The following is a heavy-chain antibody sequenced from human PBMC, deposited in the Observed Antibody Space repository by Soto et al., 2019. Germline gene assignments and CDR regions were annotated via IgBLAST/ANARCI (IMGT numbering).Heavy chain of an antibody. D-gene: IGHD3-10*01. CDR2: IYPGDSDT. Sequence: GESLKISCKGSGYSFTNYWIGWVRQMPGKGLEWMGIIYPGDSDTRYSPSFQGQVTISADKSISTAYLQWSSLKASDTAMYYCARHPPYYGSGSSSCYYYGMDVWGQGTTVTVSS. V-gene: IGHV5-51*01. J-gene: IGHJ6*02. CDR1: GYSFTNYW. CDR3: ARHPPYYGSGSSSCYYYGMDV.